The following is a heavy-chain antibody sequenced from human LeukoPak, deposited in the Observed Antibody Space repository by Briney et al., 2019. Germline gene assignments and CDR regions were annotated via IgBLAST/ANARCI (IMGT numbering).Heavy chain of an antibody. CDR3: ARLSLKVLEWSPTKGKETHYFDY. Sequence: SEALSLTCAVSGGSISSSNWWGWVRQTPGKGLEWIGEIYHSGSTKYNPSLKSRVTILVDKSKNQFSLKLSSVTAADTAVYYCARLSLKVLEWSPTKGKETHYFDYWGQGTLVTVSS. V-gene: IGHV4-4*02. D-gene: IGHD3-3*01. J-gene: IGHJ4*02. CDR1: GGSISSSNW. CDR2: IYHSGST.